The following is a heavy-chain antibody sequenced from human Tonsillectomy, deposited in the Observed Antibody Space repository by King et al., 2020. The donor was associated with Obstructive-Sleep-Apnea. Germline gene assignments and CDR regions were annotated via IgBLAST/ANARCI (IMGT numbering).Heavy chain of an antibody. V-gene: IGHV4-39*07. CDR2: IYYSGST. CDR1: GGSISSSSYY. CDR3: ARDRFKDYYGSGSFT. Sequence: QLQESGPGLVKPSETLSLTCTVSGGSISSSSYYWGWIRQPPGKGLEWIGSIYYSGSTYYNPSLTSQVTISVDTSKNQFSLKLSSVTAADTAVYYCARDRFKDYYGSGSFTWGQGTLVTVSS. J-gene: IGHJ4*02. D-gene: IGHD3-10*01.